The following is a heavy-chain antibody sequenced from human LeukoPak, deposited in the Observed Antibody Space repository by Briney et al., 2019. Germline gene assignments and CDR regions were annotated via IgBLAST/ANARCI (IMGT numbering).Heavy chain of an antibody. CDR1: GYTLTELS. V-gene: IGHV1-24*01. D-gene: IGHD3-22*01. CDR2: FDTEDGET. CDR3: ATARYYDSSGYRGFDY. Sequence: ASVKVSCKVSGYTLTELSMHWVRQAPGKGLEWMGGFDTEDGETIYAQKFQGRVTMTEDTSTDTAYMELSSLRSEDTAVYYCATARYYDSSGYRGFDYWGQGTLVTVSS. J-gene: IGHJ4*02.